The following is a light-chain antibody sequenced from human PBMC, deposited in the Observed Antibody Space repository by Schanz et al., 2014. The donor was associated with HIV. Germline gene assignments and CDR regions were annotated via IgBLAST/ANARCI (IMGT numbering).Light chain of an antibody. Sequence: DIQMTQSPSSLSASVGDRVIITCRASQIISNSLNWYQQKPGKAPKLLIYAASSLQSGVPSRFSGSGSGTDFTLTISCLQSEDFATYYCQKYNSAPLTFGQGTRLEIK. J-gene: IGKJ5*01. CDR3: QKYNSAPLT. CDR1: QIISNS. CDR2: AAS. V-gene: IGKV1-39*01.